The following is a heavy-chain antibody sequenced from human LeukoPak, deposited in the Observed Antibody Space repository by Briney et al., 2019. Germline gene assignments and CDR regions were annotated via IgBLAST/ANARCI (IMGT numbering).Heavy chain of an antibody. Sequence: GGSLRLSCAASGFTFSTYNMNWVRQAPGKGLEWVSSISSSSSYIYYADSVKGRFIISRDNAKNSLYLQMNSLRAEDTAVYYCARFSLEPAGAPSDYWGQGTPVTVSS. CDR3: ARFSLEPAGAPSDY. CDR1: GFTFSTYN. V-gene: IGHV3-21*01. J-gene: IGHJ4*02. CDR2: ISSSSSYI. D-gene: IGHD2-2*01.